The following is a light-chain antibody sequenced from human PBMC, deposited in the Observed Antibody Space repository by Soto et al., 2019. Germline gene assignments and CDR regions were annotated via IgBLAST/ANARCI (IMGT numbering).Light chain of an antibody. CDR2: DAS. J-gene: IGKJ2*01. CDR3: QQYNSYPT. CDR1: QSIGYY. V-gene: IGKV3-11*01. Sequence: EIVLTQSPATLSLSPGERATLSCRASQSIGYYLAWYQEKPGQAPRLLIYDASIRATGIPARFSGSWSGTDFTLTINGLEPEDSAVYYCQQYNSYPTFGQGTKLEIK.